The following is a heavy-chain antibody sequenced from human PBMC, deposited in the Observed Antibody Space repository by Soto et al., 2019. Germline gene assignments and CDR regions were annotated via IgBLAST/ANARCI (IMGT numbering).Heavy chain of an antibody. CDR3: ANSDAIVPAPPGWGDGEAKH. Sequence: GGSLRLSCAASGFTFSSYAMSWVRQAPGKGLEWVSAISGSGGSTYYADSVKGRFTISRDNSKNTLYLQMNSLRAEDTAVYYCANSDAIVPAPPGWGDGEAKHWGQGTLVTVSS. D-gene: IGHD2-2*01. CDR1: GFTFSSYA. J-gene: IGHJ1*01. V-gene: IGHV3-23*01. CDR2: ISGSGGST.